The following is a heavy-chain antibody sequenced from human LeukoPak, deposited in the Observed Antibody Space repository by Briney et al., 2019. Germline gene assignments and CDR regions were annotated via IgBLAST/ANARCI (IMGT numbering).Heavy chain of an antibody. Sequence: PSETLSLTCTVSGGSISSYYWSWIRQPPGKGLEWIGYIYYSGSTNYNPSLKSRVTISVDTSKNHFSLKLSSVTAADTAVYYCARYDGQTTHAFDIWGQGTMVTVSS. CDR1: GGSISSYY. V-gene: IGHV4-59*08. D-gene: IGHD4-17*01. CDR3: ARYDGQTTHAFDI. J-gene: IGHJ3*02. CDR2: IYYSGST.